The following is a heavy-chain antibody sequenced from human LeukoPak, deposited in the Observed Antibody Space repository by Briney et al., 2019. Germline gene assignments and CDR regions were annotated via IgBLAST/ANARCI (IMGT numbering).Heavy chain of an antibody. CDR3: AREAGIVFGLT. D-gene: IGHD6-19*01. J-gene: IGHJ3*01. CDR1: GFXVTSNY. CDR2: IYSGGST. V-gene: IGHV3-66*01. Sequence: GGSLRLSCAASGFXVTSNYISWVRQAPGKGLEWVSVIYSGGSTYYADSVKGRFTISRDNSKNTLYLQMNSLRAEDTAVYYCAREAGIVFGLTWGQGTMVTVSS.